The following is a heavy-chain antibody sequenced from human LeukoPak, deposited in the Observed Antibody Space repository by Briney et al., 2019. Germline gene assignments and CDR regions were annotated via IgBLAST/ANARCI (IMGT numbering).Heavy chain of an antibody. D-gene: IGHD3-9*01. V-gene: IGHV1-18*01. CDR1: GYTFTSYG. Sequence: ASVKVSCKASGYTFTSYGISWVRQAPGQGLEWMGWISAYNGNTNYAQKLQGRVTMTTDTSTSTAYMELRSLRSDDTAVYYCARDPFYYDILTGYYGSNWFDPWGQGTLVTVSS. CDR2: ISAYNGNT. CDR3: ARDPFYYDILTGYYGSNWFDP. J-gene: IGHJ5*02.